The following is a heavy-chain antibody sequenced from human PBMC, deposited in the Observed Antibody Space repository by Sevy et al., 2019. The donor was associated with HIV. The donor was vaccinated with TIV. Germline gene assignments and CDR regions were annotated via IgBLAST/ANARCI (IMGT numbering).Heavy chain of an antibody. CDR1: GFTFRSYE. V-gene: IGHV3-48*03. D-gene: IGHD3-22*01. Sequence: GESLKIPCEASGFTFRSYEMNWVRQAPGKGLEWVSYISSSGSIIYYADSVKGRFTISRDNAKNSLYMQMNSLRAEDTAVYYCARVDANYDKGFDPWGQGTLVTVSS. CDR2: ISSSGSII. J-gene: IGHJ5*02. CDR3: ARVDANYDKGFDP.